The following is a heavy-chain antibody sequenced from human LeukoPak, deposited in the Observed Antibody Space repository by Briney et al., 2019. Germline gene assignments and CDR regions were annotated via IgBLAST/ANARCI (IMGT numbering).Heavy chain of an antibody. CDR1: GFTFSSYS. J-gene: IGHJ4*02. Sequence: PGGSLRLSCAASGFTFSSYSMIWVRQAPGKGLEWVSSISSSSSYIYYADSVKGRFTISRDNAKNSLYLQMNSLRAEDTAVYYCARELSSSSIALPSDYWGQGTLVTVSS. CDR2: ISSSSSYI. D-gene: IGHD6-6*01. CDR3: ARELSSSSIALPSDY. V-gene: IGHV3-21*01.